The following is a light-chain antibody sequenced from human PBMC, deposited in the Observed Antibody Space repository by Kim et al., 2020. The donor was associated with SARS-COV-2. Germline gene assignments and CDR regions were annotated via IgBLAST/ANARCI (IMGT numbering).Light chain of an antibody. Sequence: SPGERATLSCRASQSINSRFLAWYQQRPGQAPRLLIYGASSRATGIPDRFSGSGSGTDFTLTITRLEPEDVAVYFCQHYDNSPLTFGGETKVDIK. CDR2: GAS. CDR1: QSINSRF. J-gene: IGKJ4*01. CDR3: QHYDNSPLT. V-gene: IGKV3-20*01.